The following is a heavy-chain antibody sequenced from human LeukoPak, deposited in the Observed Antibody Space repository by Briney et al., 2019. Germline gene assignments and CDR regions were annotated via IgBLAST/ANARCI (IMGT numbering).Heavy chain of an antibody. D-gene: IGHD3-3*01. Sequence: PGGSLRLSCAASGFTFSSYSMNWVRQAPGKGLEWLSFITGSSGYIYYSDSVKGRFTISRDDAKNSLWLQTNSLRAEDTAVYYCARVRSGYYIDCWGQGTLVTVSS. V-gene: IGHV3-21*01. CDR2: ITGSSGYI. CDR3: ARVRSGYYIDC. CDR1: GFTFSSYS. J-gene: IGHJ4*02.